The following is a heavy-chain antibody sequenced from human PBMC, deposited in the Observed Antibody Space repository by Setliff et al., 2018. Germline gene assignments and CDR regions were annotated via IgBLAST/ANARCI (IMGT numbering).Heavy chain of an antibody. D-gene: IGHD2-2*01. CDR2: IITSTGKT. CDR1: GYTFTNFG. CDR3: ARFGGSCSSSSCYASDL. V-gene: IGHV1-18*01. J-gene: IGHJ3*01. Sequence: ASVKVSCKASGYTFTNFGFHWLRQAPGQGLEWMAMIITSTGKTSYAQKFQGRVTVTTDTYTGTGYMELRSLRSDDTAMYFCARFGGSCSSSSCYASDLWGQGTMVIVSS.